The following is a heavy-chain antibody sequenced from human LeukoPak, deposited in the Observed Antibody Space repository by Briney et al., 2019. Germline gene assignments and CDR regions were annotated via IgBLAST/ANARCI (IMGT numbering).Heavy chain of an antibody. D-gene: IGHD3-22*01. J-gene: IGHJ4*02. Sequence: GGSLRLSCAASGFTFSSYSMNWVRQAPGKGLEWVSSISSSSSYIYYADSVKGRFTISRDNAKNSLYLQMNSLRAEDTAVYYCARDPLSSGYYGNYWGQGTLVTVSS. CDR2: ISSSSSYI. CDR3: ARDPLSSGYYGNY. V-gene: IGHV3-21*01. CDR1: GFTFSSYS.